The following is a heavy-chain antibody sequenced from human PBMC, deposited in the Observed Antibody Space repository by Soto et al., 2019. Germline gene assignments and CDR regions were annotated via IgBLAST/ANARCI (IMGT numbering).Heavy chain of an antibody. CDR2: ISAYNGNT. CDR3: ARDLIAVRPGWFDP. J-gene: IGHJ5*02. Sequence: QVQLVHSGAEVKKAGASVKVSCKASGYTFTTYGISWVRQAPGQGLEWMGWISAYNGNTNSAQKMQGRVTMTTDASTSTAYMELRDLRSDDTAIYYCARDLIAVRPGWFDPWGQGTLVTVSS. D-gene: IGHD6-6*01. CDR1: GYTFTTYG. V-gene: IGHV1-18*01.